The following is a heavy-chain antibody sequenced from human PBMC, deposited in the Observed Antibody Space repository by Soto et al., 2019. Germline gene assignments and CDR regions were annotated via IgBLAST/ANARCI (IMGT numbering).Heavy chain of an antibody. Sequence: QITLKESGPTLVKPTQTLTLTCTFSGFSLTTSGVGVAWIRQPPGKALEWLALIYWNDDKRYRPSLESRLTISKDTSKNQVVLTVNDMDPVDTATYYCAHTINWNSRLDPWGQGTLVTVSS. CDR1: GFSLTTSGVG. CDR3: AHTINWNSRLDP. D-gene: IGHD1-1*01. V-gene: IGHV2-5*01. J-gene: IGHJ5*02. CDR2: IYWNDDK.